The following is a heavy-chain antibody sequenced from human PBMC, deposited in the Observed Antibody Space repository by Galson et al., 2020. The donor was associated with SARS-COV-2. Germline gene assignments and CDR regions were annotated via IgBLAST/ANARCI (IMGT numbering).Heavy chain of an antibody. CDR2: ISGSGSYI. V-gene: IGHV3-21*01. CDR1: GFTFISYA. D-gene: IGHD3-3*02. CDR3: ASDGHFWSGYYTAGYYYYGMDD. Sequence: GGSLRLSCAASGFTFISYANWVRQAPGKGLEWVSGISGSGSYIYYADSVKGRFTISRDNAKNSLYLQMNSLRAEDTAVYYCASDGHFWSGYYTAGYYYYGMDDWGQGTTVTVSS. J-gene: IGHJ6*02.